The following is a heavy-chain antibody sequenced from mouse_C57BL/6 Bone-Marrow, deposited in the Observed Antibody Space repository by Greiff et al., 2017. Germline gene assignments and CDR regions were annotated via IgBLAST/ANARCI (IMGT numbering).Heavy chain of an antibody. Sequence: EVMLVESGAELVRPGASVKLSCTASGFNIKDDYMHWVKQRPEQGLEWIGWIDPENGDTEYASKFQGKATITADTSSNTAYLQFSSLTSEDTAVYYCTRTVVAHYYAMDYWGQGTSVTVSS. CDR1: GFNIKDDY. V-gene: IGHV14-4*01. J-gene: IGHJ4*01. CDR3: TRTVVAHYYAMDY. CDR2: IDPENGDT. D-gene: IGHD1-1*01.